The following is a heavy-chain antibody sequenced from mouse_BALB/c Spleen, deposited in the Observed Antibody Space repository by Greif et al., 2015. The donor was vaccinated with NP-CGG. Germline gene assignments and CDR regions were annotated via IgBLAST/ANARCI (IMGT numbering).Heavy chain of an antibody. Sequence: QVQLQQSGAELVRPGASVTLSCKASGYTFTDYEMHWVKQTPVHGLEWIGAIDPETGGTAYNQKFKGKATLTADKSSSTAYMELRSLTSEDSAVYYCTRDWVDYWGQGTTLTVSS. D-gene: IGHD4-1*01. V-gene: IGHV1-15*01. J-gene: IGHJ2*01. CDR1: GYTFTDYE. CDR2: IDPETGGT. CDR3: TRDWVDY.